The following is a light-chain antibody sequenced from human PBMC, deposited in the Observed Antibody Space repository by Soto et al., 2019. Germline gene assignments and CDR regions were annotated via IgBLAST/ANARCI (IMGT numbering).Light chain of an antibody. CDR2: EVT. CDR3: FSYAGDSTWV. CDR1: RSDIGSYNS. V-gene: IGLV2-23*02. J-gene: IGLJ3*02. Sequence: QSALTQPASVSGSPGESITISCTGTRSDIGSYNSIAWYQQHPGKAPRVMIFEVTKRPSGISNRFSGSKSGSTASLTISGLQADGEADYFCFSYAGDSTWVFGGGTKVTVL.